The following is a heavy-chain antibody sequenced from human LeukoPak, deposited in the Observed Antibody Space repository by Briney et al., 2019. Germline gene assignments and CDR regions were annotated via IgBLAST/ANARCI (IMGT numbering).Heavy chain of an antibody. V-gene: IGHV1-2*04. CDR3: ARDIVVVPAAIGGYYGMDV. J-gene: IGHJ6*02. D-gene: IGHD2-2*02. CDR2: INPNSGGT. CDR1: GYTFTSYY. Sequence: ASVKVSCKASGYTFTSYYMHWVRQAPGQGLEWMGWINPNSGGTNYAQKFQGWVTMTRDTSISTAYMELSRLRSDDTAVYYCARDIVVVPAAIGGYYGMDVWGQGTTVTVSS.